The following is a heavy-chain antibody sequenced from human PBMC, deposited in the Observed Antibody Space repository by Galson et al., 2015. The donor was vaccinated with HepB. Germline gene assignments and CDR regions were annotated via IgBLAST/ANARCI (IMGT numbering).Heavy chain of an antibody. V-gene: IGHV3-11*06. CDR3: ARVADADYGDHSHFDS. D-gene: IGHD4-17*01. J-gene: IGHJ4*02. Sequence: SLRLSCAASGFTFRDYYMSWIRQTPGKGLEWISYISQSGTYTNYADSVKGRFTISRDNAQNSLYLQINSLRAEDTAVYYCARVADADYGDHSHFDSWGQGTLVTVSS. CDR2: ISQSGTYT. CDR1: GFTFRDYY.